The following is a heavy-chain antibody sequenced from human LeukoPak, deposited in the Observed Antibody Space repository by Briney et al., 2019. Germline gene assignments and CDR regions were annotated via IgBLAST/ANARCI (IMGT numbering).Heavy chain of an antibody. CDR2: ISGSGGST. D-gene: IGHD3-10*01. V-gene: IGHV3-23*01. J-gene: IGHJ4*02. Sequence: QSGGSLRLSCAASGFTFSTYAMSWVRQAPGKGLEWVSGISGSGGSTYYADSVKGRFTISRDNSKNTLYLQMSSLRAEDTAVYYCAKEGDYGSPPYYFDYWGQGTQVTVSS. CDR3: AKEGDYGSPPYYFDY. CDR1: GFTFSTYA.